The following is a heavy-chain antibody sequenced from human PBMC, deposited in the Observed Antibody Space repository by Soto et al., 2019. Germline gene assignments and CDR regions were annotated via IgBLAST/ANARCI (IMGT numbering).Heavy chain of an antibody. CDR3: ATYLFTRGSFDF. J-gene: IGHJ4*02. D-gene: IGHD5-12*01. CDR1: GYTLTELS. CDR2: FDPEDDET. Sequence: ASVKVSCKVSGYTLTELSMHWVRQAPGKGLEWMGGFDPEDDETIYAQNFQGRVTMTEDTSTDTAYMELSSLRSEDTAVYYCATYLFTRGSFDFWGQGTLVTVSS. V-gene: IGHV1-24*01.